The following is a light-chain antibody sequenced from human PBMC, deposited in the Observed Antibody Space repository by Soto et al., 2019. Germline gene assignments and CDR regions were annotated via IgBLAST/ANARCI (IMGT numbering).Light chain of an antibody. Sequence: DIQMTQSPSNLSASVGDRVTITCRASQSINNWLAWYQQKPGKAPKLFIFKASTLEIGVPSRFSGSGSGTEFTLNISSLQPDDFATYFCQQYESFPRTFGQGTKVEIK. V-gene: IGKV1-5*03. J-gene: IGKJ1*01. CDR1: QSINNW. CDR2: KAS. CDR3: QQYESFPRT.